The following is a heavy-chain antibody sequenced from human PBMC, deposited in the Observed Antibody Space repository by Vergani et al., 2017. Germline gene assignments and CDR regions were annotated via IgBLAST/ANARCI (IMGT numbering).Heavy chain of an antibody. CDR1: GGSISSYY. CDR3: ARDGGVRIAARPYYYYGMDV. CDR2: IYYSGST. J-gene: IGHJ6*02. Sequence: QVQLQESGPGLVKPSETLSLTCTVSGGSISSYYWGWIRQPPGKGLEWIGSIYYSGSTYYNPSLKSRVTISVDTSKNQFSLKLSSVTAADTAVYYCARDGGVRIAARPYYYYGMDVWGQGTTVTVSS. V-gene: IGHV4-39*07. D-gene: IGHD6-6*01.